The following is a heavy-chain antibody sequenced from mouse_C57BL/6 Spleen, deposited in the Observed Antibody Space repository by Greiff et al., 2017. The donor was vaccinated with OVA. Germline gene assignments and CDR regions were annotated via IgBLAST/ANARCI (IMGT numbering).Heavy chain of an antibody. CDR2: ISSGSSTI. CDR1: GFTFSDYG. V-gene: IGHV5-17*01. D-gene: IGHD2-3*01. Sequence: EVKLMESGGGLVKPGGSLKLSCAASGFTFSDYGMHWVRQAPEKGLEWVAYISSGSSTIYYADTVKGRFTISRDNAKNTLFLQMTSLRSEDTAMYYCARDDGYYVSSYWGQGTLVTVSA. J-gene: IGHJ3*01. CDR3: ARDDGYYVSSY.